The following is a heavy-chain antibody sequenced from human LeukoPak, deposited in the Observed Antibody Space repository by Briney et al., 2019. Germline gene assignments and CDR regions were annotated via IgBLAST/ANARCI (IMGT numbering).Heavy chain of an antibody. Sequence: GGSLRLSCAASGFTFSSYAMSWVRQAPGKGLEWVSAISGSGGSTYYADSVKGRFTISRDNSENTLYLQMNSLRAEDTAVYYCAKAQDYDSSGYYFDYWGQGTLVTVSS. CDR2: ISGSGGST. J-gene: IGHJ4*02. D-gene: IGHD3-22*01. CDR1: GFTFSSYA. CDR3: AKAQDYDSSGYYFDY. V-gene: IGHV3-23*01.